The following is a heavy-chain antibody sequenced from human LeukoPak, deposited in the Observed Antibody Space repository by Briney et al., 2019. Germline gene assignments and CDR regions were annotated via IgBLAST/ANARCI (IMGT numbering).Heavy chain of an antibody. V-gene: IGHV4-61*02. CDR1: GGSISSGSYY. J-gene: IGHJ4*02. CDR3: ARDATTRYCSSTSCYAFDY. CDR2: IYTSGST. Sequence: PSQTLSLTCTVSGGSISSGSYYWSRIRQPAGKGLEWIGRIYTSGSTNYNPSLKSRVPISVDTSKNQFSLKLSSVTAADTAVYYCARDATTRYCSSTSCYAFDYWGQGTLVTVSS. D-gene: IGHD2-2*01.